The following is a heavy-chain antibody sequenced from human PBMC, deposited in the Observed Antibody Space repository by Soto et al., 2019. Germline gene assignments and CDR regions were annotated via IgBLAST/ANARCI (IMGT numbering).Heavy chain of an antibody. CDR3: ARDRSTYGGGGTGEVKENWFDP. D-gene: IGHD2-8*01. Sequence: KTSETLSLTCSVSGGSISHYYWSWIRQSPGKGLEWIGYAYYSGSTDYNPSLKSRVTMSVDTSKNQVSLKLNSVTTADTAVYYCARDRSTYGGGGTGEVKENWFDPWGPGTLVT. CDR1: GGSISHYY. J-gene: IGHJ5*02. V-gene: IGHV4-59*01. CDR2: AYYSGST.